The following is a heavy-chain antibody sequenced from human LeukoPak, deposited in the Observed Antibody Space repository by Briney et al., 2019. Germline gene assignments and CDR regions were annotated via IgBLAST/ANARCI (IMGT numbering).Heavy chain of an antibody. V-gene: IGHV1-2*06. Sequence: ASVKVSCKASGYTFSGYFVHWVRQAPGQGLEWMGRINAGSGDTEFAQQIQGRVTMARDSFDRTAYMEVSGLTSDAAAMYSCSRDLSSTPNWELDHWGQGTLVTVSS. D-gene: IGHD1-1*01. CDR2: INAGSGDT. J-gene: IGHJ4*02. CDR1: GYTFSGYF. CDR3: SRDLSSTPNWELDH.